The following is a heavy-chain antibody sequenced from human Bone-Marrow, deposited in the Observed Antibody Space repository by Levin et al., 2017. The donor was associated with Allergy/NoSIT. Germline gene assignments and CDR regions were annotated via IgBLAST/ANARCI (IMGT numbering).Heavy chain of an antibody. CDR1: GGSISSGSYY. J-gene: IGHJ6*03. CDR2: IIVSGNT. D-gene: IGHD5-18*01. CDR3: ARDRRGYTCGAYTDNYYNYMDV. V-gene: IGHV4-61*02. Sequence: SETLSLTCTVSGGSISSGSYYWSWIRQPAGKGLEWIGRIIVSGNTNYNPSLKSRVTISVDTSKNQFSLKLSSVNAADKAVYYWARDRRGYTCGAYTDNYYNYMDVWGQGTTVTVSS.